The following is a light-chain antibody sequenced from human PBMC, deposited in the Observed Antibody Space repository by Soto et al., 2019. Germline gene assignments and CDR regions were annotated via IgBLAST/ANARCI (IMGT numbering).Light chain of an antibody. CDR2: AAS. V-gene: IGKV1-27*01. CDR1: QGIANS. CDR3: QKYDSVPLT. J-gene: IGKJ4*01. Sequence: DIQMTQSPPSLSASVGDRVTITCRASQGIANSLAWYQQRPGKVPKLLMYAASTLQSGVPSRFSGSGSGTDFTLTISSLQPEDVATYYCQKYDSVPLTFGGGTKVEIK.